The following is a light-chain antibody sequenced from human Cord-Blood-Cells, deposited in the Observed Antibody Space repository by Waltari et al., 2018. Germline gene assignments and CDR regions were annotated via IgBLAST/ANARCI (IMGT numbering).Light chain of an antibody. CDR3: QQYNSYSPIT. J-gene: IGKJ3*01. Sequence: DIQMTQSPSTLSASVGDRVTITCRASQSISSWLAWYQQKPGKAPKLLIYKASSLVSGGPSRFSGSGSGTEFTLTISSLQPDDFATYYCQQYNSYSPITFGPGTKVDIK. CDR2: KAS. CDR1: QSISSW. V-gene: IGKV1-5*03.